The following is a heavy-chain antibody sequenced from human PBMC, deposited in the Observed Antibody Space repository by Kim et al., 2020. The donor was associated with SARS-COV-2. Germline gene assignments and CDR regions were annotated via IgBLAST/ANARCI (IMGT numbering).Heavy chain of an antibody. J-gene: IGHJ6*03. D-gene: IGHD4-4*01. V-gene: IGHV3-33*01. CDR2: IWYDGSNK. CDR1: GFTFSSYG. CDR3: AREGDYSTTYYYYYMDV. Sequence: GGSLRLSCAASGFTFSSYGMHWVRQAPGKGLEWVAVIWYDGSNKYYADSVKGRFTISRDNSKNTLYLQMNSLRAEDTAVYYCAREGDYSTTYYYYYMDVWGKGTTVTVSS.